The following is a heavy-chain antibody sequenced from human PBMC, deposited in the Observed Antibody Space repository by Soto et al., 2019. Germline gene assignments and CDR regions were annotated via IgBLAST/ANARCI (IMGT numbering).Heavy chain of an antibody. J-gene: IGHJ4*02. D-gene: IGHD3-22*01. CDR2: TYYRSKWYN. CDR1: GDSVSSNSAA. V-gene: IGHV6-1*01. CDR3: ARGRYYYDSSGHYRVSPFDY. Sequence: SHTLSLTCAISGDSVSSNSAAWNWIRQSPSRGLEWLGRTYYRSKWYNDYAVSVKSRITINPDTSKNQFSLQLNSVTPEDTAVYYCARGRYYYDSSGHYRVSPFDYWGQGDLVTVSS.